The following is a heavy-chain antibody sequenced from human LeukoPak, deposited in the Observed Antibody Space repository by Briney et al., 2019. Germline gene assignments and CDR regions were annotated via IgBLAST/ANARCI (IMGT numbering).Heavy chain of an antibody. Sequence: SETLSLTCAVSGGSISSSNWWSWVRQPPGKWLEWIGEIYHSGSTNYNPSLKSRVTISVDKSKNQFSLNLSSVTAADTAVYYCAREHYDFWSGSQRRGYFDYWGQGTLVTVSS. CDR3: AREHYDFWSGSQRRGYFDY. CDR1: GGSISSSNW. J-gene: IGHJ4*02. D-gene: IGHD3-3*01. CDR2: IYHSGST. V-gene: IGHV4-4*02.